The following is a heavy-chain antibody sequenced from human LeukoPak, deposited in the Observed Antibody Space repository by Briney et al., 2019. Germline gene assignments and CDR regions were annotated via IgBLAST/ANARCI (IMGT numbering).Heavy chain of an antibody. CDR1: GFTFSSYG. D-gene: IGHD5-18*01. V-gene: IGHV3-30*18. J-gene: IGHJ6*04. Sequence: GGSLRLSCAASGFTFSSYGMHWVRQAPGKGLEWVAVISYDGSNKYYADSVKGRFTISRDNSKNTLYLQMNSLRAEDTAVYYCAKDSLGYTMDVWGKGTTVTVSS. CDR3: AKDSLGYTMDV. CDR2: ISYDGSNK.